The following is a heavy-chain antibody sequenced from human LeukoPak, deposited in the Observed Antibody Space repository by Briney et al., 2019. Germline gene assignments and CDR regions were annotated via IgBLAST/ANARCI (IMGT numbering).Heavy chain of an antibody. CDR1: GGTFSSYA. J-gene: IGHJ3*02. CDR2: IIPIFGTA. D-gene: IGHD1-14*01. V-gene: IGHV1-69*13. CDR3: ARVGPDLDAFDI. Sequence: SVKVSCKASGGTFSSYAISWVRQAPGQGLEWMGGIIPIFGTANYAQKFQGRVTITADESTSTAYMELSILRSEDTAVYYCARVGPDLDAFDIWGQGTMVTVSS.